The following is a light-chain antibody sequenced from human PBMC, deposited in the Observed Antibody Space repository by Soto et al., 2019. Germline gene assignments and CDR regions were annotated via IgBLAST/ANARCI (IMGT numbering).Light chain of an antibody. CDR1: IGHSSYA. V-gene: IGLV4-69*01. J-gene: IGLJ2*01. CDR3: QTWGTGIRV. Sequence: QLVLTQSPSASASLGASVKLTCTLSIGHSSYAIAGHRQQPEKGPRYLMKLNSDGSHSKGDGIPDRFSGSSSGAERYLTIASLQSEDEADYYCQTWGTGIRVFGGGTKLTVL. CDR2: LNSDGSH.